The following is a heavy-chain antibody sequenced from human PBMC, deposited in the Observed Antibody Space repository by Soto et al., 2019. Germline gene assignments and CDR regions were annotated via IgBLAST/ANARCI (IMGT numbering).Heavy chain of an antibody. CDR3: ARGSKVPAAIRTPNRVNWFDP. CDR2: INHSGST. V-gene: IGHV4-34*01. J-gene: IGHJ5*02. Sequence: SETLSLTCAVYGGSSSGYYWSWIRQPPGKGLEWIGEINHSGSTNYNPSLKSRVTISVDTSKNQFSLKLSSVTAADTAVYYCARGSKVPAAIRTPNRVNWFDPWGQGTLVTVSS. CDR1: GGSSSGYY. D-gene: IGHD2-2*01.